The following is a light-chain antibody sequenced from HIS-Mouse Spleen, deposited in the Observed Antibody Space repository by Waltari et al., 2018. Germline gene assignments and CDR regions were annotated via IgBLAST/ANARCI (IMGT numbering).Light chain of an antibody. J-gene: IGLJ2*01. CDR3: SSYTSSSTVV. V-gene: IGLV2-14*03. Sequence: QSALTQPASVSGSPGQSITISCPGTSSDVGGYNYVSWCQQHPGKAPKLMIYDVSNRPSGVSNRFSGSKSGNTASLTISGLQAEDEADYYCSSYTSSSTVVFGGGTKLTVL. CDR1: SSDVGGYNY. CDR2: DVS.